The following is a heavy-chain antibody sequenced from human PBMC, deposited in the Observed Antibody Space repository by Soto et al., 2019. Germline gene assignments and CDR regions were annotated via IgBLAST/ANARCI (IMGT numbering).Heavy chain of an antibody. J-gene: IGHJ4*01. CDR2: MQPSTGRR. V-gene: IGHV1-8*01. Sequence: AAVKVCCKDSGYGFTSLDINWVRQTAVQGLEWMGWMQPSTGRRGYAQKFQGRVTMTSNTSMTTAYMELISLTYEDTAVYFCAKGSWRGYSRDTSCYNLNYWGQ. CDR3: AKGSWRGYSRDTSCYNLNY. D-gene: IGHD2-2*02. CDR1: GYGFTSLD.